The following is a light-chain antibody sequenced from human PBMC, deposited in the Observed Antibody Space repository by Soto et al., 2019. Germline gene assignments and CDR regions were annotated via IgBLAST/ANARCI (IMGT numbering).Light chain of an antibody. Sequence: QSVLTQPPSASGSPGQSVTISCTGTSSDVGGYNYVSWYQQHPGKAPKLMIYEVTKRPSGVPDRFSGSKSGNTASLTVSGLLAEDEADYYCCSYARGSRAFGGGTKLTVL. CDR1: SSDVGGYNY. V-gene: IGLV2-8*01. CDR2: EVT. CDR3: CSYARGSRA. J-gene: IGLJ3*02.